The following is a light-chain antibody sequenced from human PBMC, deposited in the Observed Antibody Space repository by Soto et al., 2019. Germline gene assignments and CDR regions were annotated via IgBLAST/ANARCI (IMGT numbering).Light chain of an antibody. V-gene: IGKV3-20*01. CDR3: QQYDSSFT. J-gene: IGKJ4*01. CDR1: QHVTTTY. CDR2: GAP. Sequence: IVLTQSPATLSLSPGERATLSCTASQHVTTTYIAWYQQKFGQAPRLLIYGAPTRATGTPDRFTGGGFGTDFTLTISRVEPEDFAVYYCQQYDSSFTFGGGTKVE.